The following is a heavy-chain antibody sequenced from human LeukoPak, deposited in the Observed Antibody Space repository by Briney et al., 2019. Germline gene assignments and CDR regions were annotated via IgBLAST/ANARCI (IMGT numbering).Heavy chain of an antibody. CDR3: AKSYYDSTGYRGDFDY. D-gene: IGHD3-22*01. CDR2: INWNGGST. J-gene: IGHJ4*02. Sequence: SGGSLRLSCAASGFTFSSYGMSWVRHAPGKGLEWVSGINWNGGSTGYADSVKGRFTISRDNAKNSLYLQMNTLRAEDTAVYYCAKSYYDSTGYRGDFDYWGQGTLVTVSS. CDR1: GFTFSSYG. V-gene: IGHV3-20*04.